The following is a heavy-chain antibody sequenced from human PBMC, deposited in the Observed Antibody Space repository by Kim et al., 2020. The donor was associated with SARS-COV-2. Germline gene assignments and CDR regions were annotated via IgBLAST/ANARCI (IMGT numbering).Heavy chain of an antibody. Sequence: GGSLRLSCAASGFTFSSYEMNWVRQAPGKGLEWVSYISSSGSTIYYADSVKGRFTISRDNAKNSLYLQMNSLRAEDTAVYYCAIDSSGWYRVPYDYWGQGTLVTVSS. D-gene: IGHD6-19*01. CDR1: GFTFSSYE. J-gene: IGHJ4*02. V-gene: IGHV3-48*03. CDR3: AIDSSGWYRVPYDY. CDR2: ISSSGSTI.